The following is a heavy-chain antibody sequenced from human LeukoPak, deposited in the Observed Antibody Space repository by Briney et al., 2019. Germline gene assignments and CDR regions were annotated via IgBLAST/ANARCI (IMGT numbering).Heavy chain of an antibody. Sequence: ASVKVSCKTSGYTFTSYYTHWMRQAPGQGLEWMGIINPIGGTTDYSQKFQGRVTMTRDTSTSTVYMELSSLSPEDTAVYYCARQQGLQNLNFDYWGQGTLVTVSS. V-gene: IGHV1-46*01. CDR2: INPIGGTT. D-gene: IGHD4-11*01. CDR1: GYTFTSYY. J-gene: IGHJ4*02. CDR3: ARQQGLQNLNFDY.